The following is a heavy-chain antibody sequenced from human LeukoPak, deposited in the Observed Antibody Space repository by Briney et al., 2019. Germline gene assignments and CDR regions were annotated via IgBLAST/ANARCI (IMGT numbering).Heavy chain of an antibody. J-gene: IGHJ5*02. CDR3: ARDPWFDP. CDR1: GGSISSGDYY. Sequence: PSQTLSLTCTVSGGSISSGDYYWDWIRQPPGNGLEGIGYIYYSGSTYYNPSLKSRVTISVDTSKNQFSLKLSSVTAEDTAVYYCARDPWFDPWGQGTLVTVSS. CDR2: IYYSGST. V-gene: IGHV4-30-4*08.